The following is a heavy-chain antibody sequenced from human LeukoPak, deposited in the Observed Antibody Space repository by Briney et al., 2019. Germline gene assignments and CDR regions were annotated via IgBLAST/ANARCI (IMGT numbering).Heavy chain of an antibody. Sequence: QSGGSLRLSCAASGFTFSSYAMSWVRQAPGKGLEWVSAISGSGGSTYYADSVKGRFTISRDNSKNTLYLQMNSLRAEDAAVYYCAVATDFSVYYYYMGVWGKGTTVTVSS. J-gene: IGHJ6*03. CDR3: AVATDFSVYYYYMGV. V-gene: IGHV3-23*01. D-gene: IGHD3-3*01. CDR1: GFTFSSYA. CDR2: ISGSGGST.